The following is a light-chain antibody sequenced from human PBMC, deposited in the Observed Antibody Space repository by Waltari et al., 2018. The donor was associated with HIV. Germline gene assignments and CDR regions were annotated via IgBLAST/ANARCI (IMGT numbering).Light chain of an antibody. Sequence: QSALTQPASVSGSPGQSITISCTGTGIDFGDCNYISWYQQHPAKAPKLILYEVTNRPSGISERFSGSKFGNTASLTISGLQADDEADYHCSSFTTRRTLVFGGGTRLSV. V-gene: IGLV2-14*01. CDR3: SSFTTRRTLV. J-gene: IGLJ2*01. CDR2: EVT. CDR1: GIDFGDCNY.